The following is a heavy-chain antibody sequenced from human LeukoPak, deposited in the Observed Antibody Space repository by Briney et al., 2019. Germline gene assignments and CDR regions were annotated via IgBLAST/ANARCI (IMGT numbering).Heavy chain of an antibody. V-gene: IGHV3-23*01. D-gene: IGHD6-19*01. Sequence: GGSLRLSCAVSGFTFSSYPMSWVRQAPGKGLEWVSAISGSGGDTYYADSVKGRFTISRDNSKNTLDLQMNSLRAEDTALYYCATSSGWYPKYFDYWDQGTLVTVSS. CDR2: ISGSGGDT. CDR1: GFTFSSYP. CDR3: ATSSGWYPKYFDY. J-gene: IGHJ4*02.